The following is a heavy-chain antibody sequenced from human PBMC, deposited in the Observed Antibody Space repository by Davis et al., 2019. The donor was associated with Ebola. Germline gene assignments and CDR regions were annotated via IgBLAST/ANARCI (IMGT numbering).Heavy chain of an antibody. CDR1: GFTFSSYW. V-gene: IGHV3-7*03. J-gene: IGHJ4*02. CDR3: ARALQWLVTY. CDR2: LKQDGSEK. Sequence: GESLKISCAASGFTFSSYWMSWVRQAPGKGLEWVASLKQDGSEKYYVDSVKGRFTISRDNAKNSLYLQMNSLRAEDTAVYYCARALQWLVTYWGQGTLVTVSS. D-gene: IGHD6-19*01.